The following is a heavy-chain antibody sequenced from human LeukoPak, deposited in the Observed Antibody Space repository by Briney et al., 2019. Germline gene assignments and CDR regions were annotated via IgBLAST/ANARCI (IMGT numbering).Heavy chain of an antibody. Sequence: SETLSLTCTVSGGSISRYYWSWIRQPPGKGLEWIGYIYYSGSTNYNPSLKSRVTISVDTSRNQFSLKLSSVTAADTAVYYCARFSHYYGMDVWGQGTTVTVSS. CDR3: ARFSHYYGMDV. V-gene: IGHV4-59*08. CDR1: GGSISRYY. CDR2: IYYSGST. J-gene: IGHJ6*02.